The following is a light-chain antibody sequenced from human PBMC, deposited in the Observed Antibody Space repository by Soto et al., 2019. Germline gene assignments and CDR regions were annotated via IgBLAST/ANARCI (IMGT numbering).Light chain of an antibody. V-gene: IGKV3-20*01. CDR3: QQYGSSPLT. J-gene: IGKJ4*01. Sequence: EIVLTQSPGTLSLSPGERATLSCRASESVSDNYLAWYQQRSGQAPRLVIYGASSRASAVPDRFSGSGSGAYFTLTISRLEPEDFAVYCCQQYGSSPLTFGGGTKVAIK. CDR1: ESVSDNY. CDR2: GAS.